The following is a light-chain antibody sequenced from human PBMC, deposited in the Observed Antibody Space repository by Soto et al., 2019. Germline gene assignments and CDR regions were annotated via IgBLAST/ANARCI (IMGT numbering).Light chain of an antibody. Sequence: EIVLTQSPGTLSLSPGERATLSCRASQSVSSSYLAWYQQKVGQAPRLLIYGASSRATAVPDRFSGSGSGTDFTLTIIRLEPEDFAVYYCQQYGSSSYTFGQGTKLEIK. CDR1: QSVSSSY. J-gene: IGKJ2*01. CDR2: GAS. V-gene: IGKV3-20*01. CDR3: QQYGSSSYT.